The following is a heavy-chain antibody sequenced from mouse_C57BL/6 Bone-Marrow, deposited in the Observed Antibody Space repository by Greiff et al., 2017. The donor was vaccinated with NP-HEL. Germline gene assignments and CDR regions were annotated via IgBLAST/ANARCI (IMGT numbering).Heavy chain of an antibody. CDR3: TTDYGSSYGYYFDY. J-gene: IGHJ2*01. Sequence: DVQLQESGAELVRPGASVKLSCTASGFNIKDDYMHWVKQRPEQGLEWIGWIDPENGDTEYASKFQGKATITADTSSNTAYLQLSSLTSEDTAVYYCTTDYGSSYGYYFDYWGQGTTLTVSS. D-gene: IGHD1-1*01. CDR1: GFNIKDDY. CDR2: IDPENGDT. V-gene: IGHV14-4*01.